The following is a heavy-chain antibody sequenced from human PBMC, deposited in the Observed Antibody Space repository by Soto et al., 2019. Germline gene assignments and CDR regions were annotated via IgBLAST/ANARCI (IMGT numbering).Heavy chain of an antibody. V-gene: IGHV3-15*07. CDR3: TAGMSSGPC. CDR2: IKSEADGGTT. Sequence: EVQLVESGGGLVKPGGSLRVSCAASGFTFTNAWMNWVRQAPGKGLEWVGRIKSEADGGTTDYAAPVKGRFTISSDDSKNTMYLQMNSLKTEDTAVYYCTAGMSSGPCWGQGTLVTVSS. CDR1: GFTFTNAW. D-gene: IGHD3-22*01. J-gene: IGHJ4*02.